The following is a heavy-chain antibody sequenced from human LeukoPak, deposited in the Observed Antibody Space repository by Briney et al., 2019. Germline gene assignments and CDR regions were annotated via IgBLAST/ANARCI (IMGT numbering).Heavy chain of an antibody. D-gene: IGHD3-22*01. Sequence: PGGSLRLSCAASGFTVSSNYISWVRQAPGKGLEWVSVIYSGGDTDYADSVKGRFIISRDNSKNTLYLQMNSLKTEDTAVYYCARVYSSSWSGSYFDYWGQGAQVTVSS. CDR2: IYSGGDT. CDR1: GFTVSSNY. V-gene: IGHV3-53*03. J-gene: IGHJ4*02. CDR3: ARVYSSSWSGSYFDY.